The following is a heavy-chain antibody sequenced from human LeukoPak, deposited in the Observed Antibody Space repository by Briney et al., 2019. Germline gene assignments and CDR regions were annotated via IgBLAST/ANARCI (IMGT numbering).Heavy chain of an antibody. Sequence: GGSLRLSCAASGFTFTSYSMDWVRQAPGKGLEWVSSISSGGDYIFYADSVKGRFTISRDNAKNSLFLQMNSLIAEDTAVYFCARNMDIVSTIMAFDFWGQGTQVTVSS. CDR1: GFTFTSYS. J-gene: IGHJ4*02. D-gene: IGHD5/OR15-5a*01. CDR3: ARNMDIVSTIMAFDF. CDR2: ISSGGDYI. V-gene: IGHV3-21*01.